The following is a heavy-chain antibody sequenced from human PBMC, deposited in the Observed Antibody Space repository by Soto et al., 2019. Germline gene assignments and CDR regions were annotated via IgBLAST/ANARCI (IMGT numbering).Heavy chain of an antibody. D-gene: IGHD2-21*02. CDR3: ARAPGKTGHCGGFGL. Sequence: QVQLVQSGAEVRKPGASVKVSCKASGYTFNSLDINWVRQATGQGLEWMGWMNPNSGNTGYAQKFQGRVTMTRNTAISTAYMELSSLRSDDTAAYYCARAPGKTGHCGGFGLWGRGTLVTVSS. V-gene: IGHV1-8*01. J-gene: IGHJ2*01. CDR1: GYTFNSLD. CDR2: MNPNSGNT.